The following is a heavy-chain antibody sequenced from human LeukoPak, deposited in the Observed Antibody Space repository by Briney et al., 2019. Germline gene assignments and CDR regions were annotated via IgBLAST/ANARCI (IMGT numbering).Heavy chain of an antibody. D-gene: IGHD3-10*01. CDR1: GGSISSGSYY. J-gene: IGHJ6*03. V-gene: IGHV4-61*02. Sequence: PSETLSLTCTVSGGSISSGSYYWSWIRQPAGKGLEWIGRIYTSGSTNYNPSLKSRVTISVDTSKNQFSLKLSSVTAADTAVYYCARELWFGELSRDYYYYYMDVWGKGATVTVSS. CDR2: IYTSGST. CDR3: ARELWFGELSRDYYYYYMDV.